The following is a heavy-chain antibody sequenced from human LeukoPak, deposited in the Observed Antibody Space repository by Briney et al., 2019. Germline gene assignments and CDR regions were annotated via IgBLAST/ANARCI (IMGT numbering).Heavy chain of an antibody. D-gene: IGHD6-6*01. CDR2: IYHSGST. V-gene: IGHV4-38-2*02. Sequence: PSETLSPTCTVSGYSISSGYYWGRIRQPPGKGLEWIGSIYHSGSTYYNPSLKSRVTVSVDTSKNQFSLKLTSVTAADTAVYYCARLHGRPSMAPLRRKDEYYFDYWGQGTLVTVS. J-gene: IGHJ4*02. CDR1: GYSISSGYY. CDR3: ARLHGRPSMAPLRRKDEYYFDY.